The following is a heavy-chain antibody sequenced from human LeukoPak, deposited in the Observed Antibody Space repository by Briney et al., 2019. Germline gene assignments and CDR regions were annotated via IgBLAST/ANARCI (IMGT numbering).Heavy chain of an antibody. J-gene: IGHJ4*02. CDR1: GFTFSDYY. CDR2: ISGSASTI. Sequence: PGGSLRLSCAASGFTFSDYYMSWVRQAPGKGLEWVSFISGSASTIYYADSVKGRFTISRDNAKKSFYLQMNNLRAEDTAVYYCARVWRQQLELDHWGQGTLVIVSS. D-gene: IGHD1-1*01. CDR3: ARVWRQQLELDH. V-gene: IGHV3-11*04.